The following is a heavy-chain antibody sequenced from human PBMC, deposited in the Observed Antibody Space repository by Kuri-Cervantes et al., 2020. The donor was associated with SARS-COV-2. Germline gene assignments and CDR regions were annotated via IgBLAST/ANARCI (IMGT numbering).Heavy chain of an antibody. J-gene: IGHJ4*02. D-gene: IGHD3-3*01. CDR1: GFSFSNYD. CDR2: STDTGDN. V-gene: IGHV3-23*01. Sequence: GESLKISCAASGFSFSNYDMSWIRQVPGKGLELVTSSTDTGDNFYADAVKGRFFISRDNSRKTLDLAMNSLRAEDTAVYYCAKAYYDFWSGYYRGGYYFDYWGQGTLVTDSS. CDR3: AKAYYDFWSGYYRGGYYFDY.